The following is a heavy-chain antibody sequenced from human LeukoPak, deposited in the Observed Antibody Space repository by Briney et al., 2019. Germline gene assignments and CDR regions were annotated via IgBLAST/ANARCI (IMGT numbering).Heavy chain of an antibody. V-gene: IGHV7-4-1*02. D-gene: IGHD4-11*01. CDR3: TRDLPASNSDY. CDR1: GYTFTSYA. Sequence: ASVKVPCKASGYTFTSYAMNWVRQAPGQGLEWMGWINTNTGNPTYAQGFTGRFVFSLDTSVTTAYLQISSLKAEDTAVYYCTRDLPASNSDYWGQGTLVTVSS. CDR2: INTNTGNP. J-gene: IGHJ4*02.